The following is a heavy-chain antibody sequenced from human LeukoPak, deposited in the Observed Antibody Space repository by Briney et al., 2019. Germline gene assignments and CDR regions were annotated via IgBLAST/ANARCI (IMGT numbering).Heavy chain of an antibody. CDR1: GFAFSNYA. D-gene: IGHD3-10*01. Sequence: GGSLRLSCAAPGFAFSNYAMSWVRQAPGKGLEWVSSLSGGGDSRYYADSVMGRFTISRDNSKNTLYLQMNSLRAEDTAVYYCAKAVRSMVTGGGYFDSWGQGTLVTVSS. CDR3: AKAVRSMVTGGGYFDS. V-gene: IGHV3-23*01. CDR2: LSGGGDSR. J-gene: IGHJ4*02.